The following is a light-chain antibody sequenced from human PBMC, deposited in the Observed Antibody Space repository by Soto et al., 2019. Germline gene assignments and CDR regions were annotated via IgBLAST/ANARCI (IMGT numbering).Light chain of an antibody. J-gene: IGKJ2*01. V-gene: IGKV3-20*01. CDR1: QSVDRSY. CDR3: QQYGSSPPMFT. Sequence: EVVLTQSPGTLSLSPGERATLSCRASQSVDRSYLAWYQQRPGQAPRLLIYVASSRATGIPDRFSGSGSGTDFTLTISRLEPEDFAVYYCQQYGSSPPMFTFGQGTKLEIK. CDR2: VAS.